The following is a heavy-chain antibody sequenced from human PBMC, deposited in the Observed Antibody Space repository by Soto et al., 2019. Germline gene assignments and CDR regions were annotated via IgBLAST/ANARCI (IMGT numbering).Heavy chain of an antibody. Sequence: QVQLVESGRGLVRPGGSLRLSCAASGFSFSDYYMSWIRQAPGKGLEWVSYISSSGETIYYADSVKGRFTISRDNTKNSLFQQVNSLIAEDTAVYYCARRVAGCQNFDYWGQGTLVTVSS. V-gene: IGHV3-11*01. D-gene: IGHD2-15*01. CDR3: ARRVAGCQNFDY. CDR1: GFSFSDYY. J-gene: IGHJ4*02. CDR2: ISSSGETI.